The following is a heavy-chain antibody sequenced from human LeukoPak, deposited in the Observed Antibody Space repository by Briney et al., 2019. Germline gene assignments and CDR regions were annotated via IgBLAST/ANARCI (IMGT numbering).Heavy chain of an antibody. CDR3: AREFQGGAYYYDSSGYYYVPWFDP. D-gene: IGHD3-22*01. CDR1: GGTFSSYA. V-gene: IGHV1-69*13. CDR2: IIPIFGTA. J-gene: IGHJ5*02. Sequence: GASVKVSCKASGGTFSSYAISWVRQAPGQGLEWMGGIIPIFGTANYAQKFQGRVTITADESTGTAYMELSSLRSEDTAVYYCAREFQGGAYYYDSSGYYYVPWFDPWGQGTLVTVSS.